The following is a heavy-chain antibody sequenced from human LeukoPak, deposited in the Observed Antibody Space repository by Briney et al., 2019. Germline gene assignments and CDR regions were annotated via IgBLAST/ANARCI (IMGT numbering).Heavy chain of an antibody. J-gene: IGHJ6*03. V-gene: IGHV4-59*12. CDR3: AREASRIAARPTRPTYYYYYYMDV. CDR2: IYYSGST. D-gene: IGHD6-6*01. CDR1: GGSISSYY. Sequence: SETLSLTCTVSGGSISSYYWSWIRQPPGKGLEWIGYIYYSGSTNYNPSLKSRVTISVDTSKNQFSLKLSSVTAADTAVYYCAREASRIAARPTRPTYYYYYYMDVWGKGTTVTVSS.